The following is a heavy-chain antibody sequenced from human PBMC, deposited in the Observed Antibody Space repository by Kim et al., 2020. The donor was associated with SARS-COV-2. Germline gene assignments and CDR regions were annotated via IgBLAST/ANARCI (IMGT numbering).Heavy chain of an antibody. D-gene: IGHD3-16*01. J-gene: IGHJ4*02. CDR2: ISSSSTMI. CDR1: GFRFSHYG. V-gene: IGHV3-48*04. Sequence: GGSLRLSCAVTGFRFSHYGMNWVRQAPGQGLEWVSYISSSSTMIYYADSVKGRFTVSRDNVENSLYLQMDSLRVADTAVYYCERTQFRLGDDYWGQGTLVTVSS. CDR3: ERTQFRLGDDY.